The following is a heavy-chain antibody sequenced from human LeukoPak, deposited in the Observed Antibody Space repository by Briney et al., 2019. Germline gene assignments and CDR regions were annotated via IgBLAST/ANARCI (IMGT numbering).Heavy chain of an antibody. CDR2: ISGSGGST. CDR1: GFTFSSYA. D-gene: IGHD3-10*01. Sequence: PGGSLRLSCAASGFTFSSYAMSWVRQAPGKGLEWVSAISGSGGSTYYADSVKGRFTISRDNSKNTLYLQMNSLRAEDTAVYHCVTKEVLLWFGELDYWGQGTLVTVSS. V-gene: IGHV3-23*01. J-gene: IGHJ4*02. CDR3: VTKEVLLWFGELDY.